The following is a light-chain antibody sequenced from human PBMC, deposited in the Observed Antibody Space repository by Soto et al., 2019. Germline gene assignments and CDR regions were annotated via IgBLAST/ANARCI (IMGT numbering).Light chain of an antibody. CDR2: DVT. CDR1: SSDVGGYNY. V-gene: IGLV2-14*03. Sequence: QSVLTQPASVSGSPGQSITISCTGTSSDVGGYNYVSWYQHHPGKAPKLMIYDVTSRPAGVSNRFSGSKSGNTASLTISGLQAEDEADYYCSSYRSSNTVVFGGGTKVTVL. J-gene: IGLJ2*01. CDR3: SSYRSSNTVV.